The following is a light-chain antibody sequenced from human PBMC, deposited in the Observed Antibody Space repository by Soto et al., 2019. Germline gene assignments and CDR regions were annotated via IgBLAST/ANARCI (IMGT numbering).Light chain of an antibody. J-gene: IGKJ1*01. CDR1: QSIENW. CDR3: QQYDTCPWT. CDR2: KAS. Sequence: DIQMTQSPSTLSASVGDRVTITCRASQSIENWLAWYQHKPGKAPNLLIYKASTLQSGVSSRFSGSGSGTGFALASSNLQPDDFACFSCQQYDTCPWTFGQGTKVEIK. V-gene: IGKV1-5*03.